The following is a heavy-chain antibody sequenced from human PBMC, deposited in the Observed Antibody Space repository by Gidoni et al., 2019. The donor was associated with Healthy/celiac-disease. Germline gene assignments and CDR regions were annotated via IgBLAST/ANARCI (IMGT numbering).Heavy chain of an antibody. CDR2: ISYDGSNK. Sequence: QVQLVESGGGVVQPGRSLRLSCAASGFTFSSYGMHWVRQGPGKGPEWVAVISYDGSNKYYADSVKGRFTISRDNSKNTLYLQMNSLRAEDTAVYYCAKDAVWFRELSAGLGMDVWGKGTTVTVSS. D-gene: IGHD3-10*01. CDR1: GFTFSSYG. CDR3: AKDAVWFRELSAGLGMDV. J-gene: IGHJ6*04. V-gene: IGHV3-30*18.